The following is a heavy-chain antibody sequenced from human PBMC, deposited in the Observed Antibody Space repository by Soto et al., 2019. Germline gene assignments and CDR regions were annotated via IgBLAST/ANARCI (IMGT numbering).Heavy chain of an antibody. J-gene: IGHJ4*02. CDR3: AYIRG. CDR2: IRRKSDSYAT. V-gene: IGHV3-73*01. Sequence: LRLSCAASGFIFSDFAVDWVRQASGKGLEWVGRIRRKSDSYATTYGESVKGRSTISRDDSKNTAYLQMNSLRTEDTAVYYCAYIRGWGQGTLVTVSS. D-gene: IGHD3-3*02. CDR1: GFIFSDFA.